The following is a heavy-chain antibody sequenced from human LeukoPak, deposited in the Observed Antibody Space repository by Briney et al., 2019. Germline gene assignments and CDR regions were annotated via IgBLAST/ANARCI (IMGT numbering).Heavy chain of an antibody. J-gene: IGHJ4*02. CDR1: GGSISSYY. CDR2: IYYSGST. D-gene: IGHD6-6*01. V-gene: IGHV4-59*12. CDR3: AKDVSRIAARPFYFDY. Sequence: PSETLSLTCTVSGGSISSYYWSWIRQPPGKGLEWIGYIYYSGSTNYNPSLKSRVTISVDTSKNQFSLKLSSVTAADTAVYYCAKDVSRIAARPFYFDYWGQGTLVTVSS.